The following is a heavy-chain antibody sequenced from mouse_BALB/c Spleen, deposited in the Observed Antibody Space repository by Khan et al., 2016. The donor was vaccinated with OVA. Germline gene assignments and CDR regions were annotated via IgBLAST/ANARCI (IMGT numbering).Heavy chain of an antibody. CDR2: ISSSGSA. CDR3: ARSLYYSYGYGLDY. D-gene: IGHD2-14*01. J-gene: IGHJ4*01. CDR1: GYSITSDYA. Sequence: EVHLVESGPGLVKPSQSLSLTCTVTGYSITSDYAWNWIRQFPGDRQEWMGNISSSGSASYNPSLKSRISITRDTSTNQFFLKVKSVTTEDTATYFCARSLYYSYGYGLDYWGRGSSVTVSS. V-gene: IGHV3-2*02.